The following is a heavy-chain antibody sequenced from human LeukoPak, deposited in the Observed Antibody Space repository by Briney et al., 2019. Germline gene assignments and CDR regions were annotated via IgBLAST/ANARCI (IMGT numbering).Heavy chain of an antibody. Sequence: SETLSLTCTVSGDSISSYYWSWIRQPPGKGLEWIGYIYYSGSTNYNPSLTNYNPSLNSRVTISVDTSKNQFSLKLNSVTAADTAVYYCARDRGDYYDPSDYYYLRWYFDLWGRGTLVTVSS. CDR1: GDSISSYY. CDR2: IYYSGSTNYNPSLT. CDR3: ARDRGDYYDPSDYYYLRWYFDL. D-gene: IGHD3-22*01. V-gene: IGHV4-59*12. J-gene: IGHJ2*01.